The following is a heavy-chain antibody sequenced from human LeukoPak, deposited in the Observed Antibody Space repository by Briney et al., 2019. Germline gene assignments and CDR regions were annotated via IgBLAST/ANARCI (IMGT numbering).Heavy chain of an antibody. CDR2: ISAYNGNT. Sequence: GASVKVSCKASGYTFTSYGISWVRQAPGQGLEWMGWISAYNGNTNYAQKLQGRVTMTTDKSTSTAYMELSSLRSEDTAVYYCASNTVVTPLAYYYYYGMDIWGQGTTVTVSS. CDR1: GYTFTSYG. V-gene: IGHV1-18*01. CDR3: ASNTVVTPLAYYYYYGMDI. J-gene: IGHJ6*02. D-gene: IGHD4-23*01.